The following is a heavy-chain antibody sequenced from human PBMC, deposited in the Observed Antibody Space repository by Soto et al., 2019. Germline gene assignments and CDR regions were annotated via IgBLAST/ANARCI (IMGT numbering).Heavy chain of an antibody. CDR2: INSDGSST. Sequence: GSLRLSCAASGFTFSSYWMHWVRQAPGKGLVWVSRINSDGSSTSYADSVKGRFTISRDNAKNTLYLQMNSLRAEDTAVYYCAREKIAVAGYYGMDVWGQGTTVTVSS. D-gene: IGHD6-19*01. CDR3: AREKIAVAGYYGMDV. J-gene: IGHJ6*02. CDR1: GFTFSSYW. V-gene: IGHV3-74*01.